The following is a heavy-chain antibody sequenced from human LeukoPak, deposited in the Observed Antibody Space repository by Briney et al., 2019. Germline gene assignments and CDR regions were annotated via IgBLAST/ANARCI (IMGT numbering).Heavy chain of an antibody. CDR3: AKDEPLSHDYGDPDY. Sequence: GGSLRLSCAASGFTFGSYAMSWVRQAPGKGLEWVSAISGSGGSTYYADSVKGRFTISRDNSENTLYLQMNSLRAEDTAVYYCAKDEPLSHDYGDPDYWGQGTLVTVSS. J-gene: IGHJ4*02. V-gene: IGHV3-23*01. CDR2: ISGSGGST. D-gene: IGHD4-17*01. CDR1: GFTFGSYA.